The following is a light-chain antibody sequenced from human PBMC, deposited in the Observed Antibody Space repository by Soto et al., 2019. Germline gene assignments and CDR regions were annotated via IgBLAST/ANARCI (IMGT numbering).Light chain of an antibody. CDR1: QRVNIN. CDR2: GAS. Sequence: EIVLTQSPATVSVSPGGRATLSCRASQRVNINLAWYQQKPGQAPRLLIYGASTRATGIPARFSGSGSGTEFTLTISSLQSEDFGVYYCQQYNNWPRTFGQGTKVDNK. J-gene: IGKJ1*01. CDR3: QQYNNWPRT. V-gene: IGKV3-15*01.